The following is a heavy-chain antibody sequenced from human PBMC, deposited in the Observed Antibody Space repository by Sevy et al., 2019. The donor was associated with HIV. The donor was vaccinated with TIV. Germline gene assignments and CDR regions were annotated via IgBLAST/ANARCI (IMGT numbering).Heavy chain of an antibody. J-gene: IGHJ5*02. V-gene: IGHV4-39*01. CDR3: ARGRGGTFFPDP. D-gene: IGHD3-16*01. Sequence: SETQSLTCTVSGGSISDCSYYWGWFRQPPGKGLEWIGSIYCGGSTPYNPSLKRRVTISVDTSNNQFSLKMSSVTAADTALYYCARGRGGTFFPDPWGQGTLVTVSS. CDR2: IYCGGST. CDR1: GGSISDCSYY.